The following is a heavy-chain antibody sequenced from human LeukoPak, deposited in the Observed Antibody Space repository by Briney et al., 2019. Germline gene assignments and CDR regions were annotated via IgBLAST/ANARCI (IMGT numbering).Heavy chain of an antibody. CDR1: GFTFRSYE. V-gene: IGHV3-48*03. CDR2: ISSSGSNI. Sequence: GGSLRLSCAASGFTFRSYEMNWARQAPGKGMEGVSYISSSGSNINYADSVKGRFTISRDNAKNSLYLQMNSLRAEDTAVYYCAVFPTHYWGQGTLVTVSS. D-gene: IGHD3-10*02. CDR3: AVFPTHY. J-gene: IGHJ4*02.